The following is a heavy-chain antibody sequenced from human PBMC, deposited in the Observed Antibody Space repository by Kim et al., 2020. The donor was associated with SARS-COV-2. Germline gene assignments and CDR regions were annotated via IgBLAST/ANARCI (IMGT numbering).Heavy chain of an antibody. CDR3: ARGCSSTRTTDYYYYGMDV. D-gene: IGHD2-2*01. J-gene: IGHJ6*02. V-gene: IGHV1-69*13. CDR2: IIPIFGTA. Sequence: SVKVSCKASGGTFSSYAISWVRQAPGQGLEWMGGIIPIFGTANYAQKFQGRVTITADESTSTAYMELSSLRSEDTAVYYCARGCSSTRTTDYYYYGMDVWGQGTTVTVSS. CDR1: GGTFSSYA.